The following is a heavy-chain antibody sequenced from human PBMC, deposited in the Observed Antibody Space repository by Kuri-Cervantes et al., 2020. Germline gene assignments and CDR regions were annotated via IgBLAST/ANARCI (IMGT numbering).Heavy chain of an antibody. CDR1: GFTFSNAW. CDR3: AKGLNIPGPPEFDY. J-gene: IGHJ4*02. CDR2: ISSSSSYI. Sequence: GESLKISCSGSGFTFSNAWMSWVRQAPGKGLEWVSSISSSSSYIYYADSVKGRFTISRDNAKNSLYLQMNSLRAEDTALYYCAKGLNIPGPPEFDYWGQGTLVTVSS. D-gene: IGHD1-14*01. V-gene: IGHV3-21*04.